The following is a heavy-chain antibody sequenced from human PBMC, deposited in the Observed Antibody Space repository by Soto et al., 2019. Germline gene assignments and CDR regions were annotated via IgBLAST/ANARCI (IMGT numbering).Heavy chain of an antibody. Sequence: SLRLSCAASGFTFSSYAMHWVRQAPGKGLEWVAVISYDGSNKYYADSVKGRFTISRDNSKNTLYLQMNSLRAEDTAVYYCARDPTSSSGWYGDNWFDPWGQGTLVTVSS. CDR2: ISYDGSNK. CDR1: GFTFSSYA. V-gene: IGHV3-30-3*01. J-gene: IGHJ5*02. CDR3: ARDPTSSSGWYGDNWFDP. D-gene: IGHD6-19*01.